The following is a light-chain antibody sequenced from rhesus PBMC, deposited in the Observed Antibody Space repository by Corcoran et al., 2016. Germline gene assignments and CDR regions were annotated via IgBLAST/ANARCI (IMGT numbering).Light chain of an antibody. V-gene: IGKV1-21*01. CDR2: RAS. CDR1: QGISSW. J-gene: IGKJ1*01. Sequence: DIQMTQSPSSLSASVGDRVTITCRASQGISSWLAWYQQKPGKAPNLLIYRASSLQSGVASRFSGSGSGTDFTLTISSLQPEDFATYYCQQYNRAPWTFGQGTKVEIK. CDR3: QQYNRAPWT.